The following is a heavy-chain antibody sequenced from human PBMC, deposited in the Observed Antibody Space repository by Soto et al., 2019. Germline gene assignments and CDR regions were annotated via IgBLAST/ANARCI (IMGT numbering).Heavy chain of an antibody. J-gene: IGHJ6*02. CDR3: ARDLVDTAREDYGMDV. V-gene: IGHV1-69*13. D-gene: IGHD5-18*01. CDR2: IIPIFGTA. Sequence: SVKVSCKASGFTFGSSAVQWVRQAPGQGLEWMGGIIPIFGTANYAQKFQGRVTITADESTSTAYMELSSLRSEDTAVYYCARDLVDTAREDYGMDVWGQGTTVTVSS. CDR1: GFTFGSSA.